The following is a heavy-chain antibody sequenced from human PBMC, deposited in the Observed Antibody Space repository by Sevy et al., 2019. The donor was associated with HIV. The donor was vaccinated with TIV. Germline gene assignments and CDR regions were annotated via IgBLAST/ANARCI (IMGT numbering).Heavy chain of an antibody. CDR3: HGDYDRSQLASYYYYGMDV. Sequence: GGSLRLSCAASGFMFSSYAMSWVRQAPGKGLEWVSTIRGSGGSTYYADSVKGRFTISRDNSKNTLYLQMNSLRAEDTAVYYCHGDYDRSQLASYYYYGMDVWGQRTTVTVSS. V-gene: IGHV3-23*01. CDR2: IRGSGGST. CDR1: GFMFSSYA. J-gene: IGHJ6*02. D-gene: IGHD3-22*01.